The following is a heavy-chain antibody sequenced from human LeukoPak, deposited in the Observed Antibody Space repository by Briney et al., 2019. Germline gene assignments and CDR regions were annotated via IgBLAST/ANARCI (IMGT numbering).Heavy chain of an antibody. CDR2: IYYSGST. CDR3: ARDYTHTPYYFDY. Sequence: SETLSLTCTVSGGSISNYYWSWIRQPPGKGLEWIGYIYYSGSTNYNPSLKSRVTISVDTSKNQFSLKLTSVTAADTAVYYCARDYTHTPYYFDYWGQGTLVTVSS. D-gene: IGHD2-21*01. V-gene: IGHV4-59*01. CDR1: GGSISNYY. J-gene: IGHJ4*02.